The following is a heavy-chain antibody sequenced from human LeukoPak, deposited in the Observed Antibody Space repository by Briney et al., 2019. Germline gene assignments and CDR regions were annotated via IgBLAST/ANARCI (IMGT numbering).Heavy chain of an antibody. V-gene: IGHV1-24*01. J-gene: IGHJ4*02. CDR3: ATVRDSSSWPDY. Sequence: ASVKVSCKVSGYTLTELSMHWVRQAPGKGLEWMGGFDPEDGETIYAQKFQGRVTMTEDTSTDTAYMELSSLRSEDTAVYYCATVRDSSSWPDYWGQGTLVTVSP. CDR2: FDPEDGET. D-gene: IGHD6-13*01. CDR1: GYTLTELS.